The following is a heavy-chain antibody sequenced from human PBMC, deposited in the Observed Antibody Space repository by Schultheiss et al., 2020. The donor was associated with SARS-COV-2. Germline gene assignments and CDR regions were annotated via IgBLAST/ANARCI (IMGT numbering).Heavy chain of an antibody. CDR2: LNHSGRT. J-gene: IGHJ4*02. V-gene: IGHV4-34*01. CDR3: ARGKARQYSSAWYYFDY. CDR1: GGSLSGYY. D-gene: IGHD6-19*01. Sequence: SETLSLTCAVYGGSLSGYYWNWIRQPPGKGLEWLGELNHSGRTNYNPSLKSRVTISVDTSKNQFSLKLTSVTAADTAVYYCARGKARQYSSAWYYFDYWGQGTLVTVSS.